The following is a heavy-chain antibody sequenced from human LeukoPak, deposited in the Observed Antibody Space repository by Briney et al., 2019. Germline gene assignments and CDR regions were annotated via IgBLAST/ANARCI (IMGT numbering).Heavy chain of an antibody. V-gene: IGHV4-39*01. Sequence: SETLSLTCTVSGGSISSSSYYWGWIRQPPGKGLEWIVSIYYSGSTYYNPSLKSRVTISVDTSKNQFSLKLNSVTAADTAVYYCARRATTVYPYYMDVWGKGTTVTVSS. CDR1: GGSISSSSYY. CDR2: IYYSGST. D-gene: IGHD4-11*01. J-gene: IGHJ6*03. CDR3: ARRATTVYPYYMDV.